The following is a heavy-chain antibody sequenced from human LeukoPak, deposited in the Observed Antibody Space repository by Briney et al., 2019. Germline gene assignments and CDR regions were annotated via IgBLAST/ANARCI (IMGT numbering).Heavy chain of an antibody. CDR3: ATTDSRSGDDWFDP. CDR1: GGSLSRNY. Sequence: SETLSLTCTVSGGSLSRNYWSWIRQSPGRGLEWIGYIYYSWSTHYNPSLKSRVTLSIDTSKKKFSLKLSSATAADTAIYYCATTDSRSGDDWFDPWGQGILVTVSS. J-gene: IGHJ5*02. D-gene: IGHD5-24*01. V-gene: IGHV4-59*01. CDR2: IYYSWST.